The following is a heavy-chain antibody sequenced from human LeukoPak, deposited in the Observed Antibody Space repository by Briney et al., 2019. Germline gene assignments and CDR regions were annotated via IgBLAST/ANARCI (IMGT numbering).Heavy chain of an antibody. Sequence: GRSLRLSCAASGFTFSSYAMHWVRQAPGKGLEWVAVISYDGSNKYYADSVKGRFTISRDNSKNTLYLQMNSLRAEDTAVYYCAKDSYNWNADYWAREPWSPSPQ. V-gene: IGHV3-30-3*01. J-gene: IGHJ4*02. CDR1: GFTFSSYA. CDR2: ISYDGSNK. D-gene: IGHD1-1*01. CDR3: AKDSYNWNADY.